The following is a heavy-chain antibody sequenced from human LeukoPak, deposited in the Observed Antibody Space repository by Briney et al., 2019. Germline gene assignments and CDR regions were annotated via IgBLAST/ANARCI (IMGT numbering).Heavy chain of an antibody. CDR1: GFTFSSYW. D-gene: IGHD3-3*01. CDR3: TTGTWSNFDY. Sequence: GGALRLSCAASGFTFSSYWMSWVRQAPGKGLEWVANIKQDGSEKYYVDSVKGRFTISRENAKNSLYLQMNSLKTEDTAVYYCTTGTWSNFDYWGQGTLVTVSS. J-gene: IGHJ4*02. CDR2: IKQDGSEK. V-gene: IGHV3-7*03.